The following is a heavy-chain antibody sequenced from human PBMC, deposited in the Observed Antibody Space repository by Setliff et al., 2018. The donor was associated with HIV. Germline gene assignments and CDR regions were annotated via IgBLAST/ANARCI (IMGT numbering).Heavy chain of an antibody. D-gene: IGHD2-15*01. CDR1: GGSFSSYY. V-gene: IGHV4-4*07. CDR2: IYSSGTT. CDR3: ARDRCSGGFCNLNWFDP. J-gene: IGHJ5*02. Sequence: PSETLSLTCTISGGSFSSYYWSWIRQPAGRGLEWIGRIYSSGTTNYNPSLKSRVTMSVDTSKNQFSPRLNSVTAADTAVYYCARDRCSGGFCNLNWFDPWGQGTLVTVSS.